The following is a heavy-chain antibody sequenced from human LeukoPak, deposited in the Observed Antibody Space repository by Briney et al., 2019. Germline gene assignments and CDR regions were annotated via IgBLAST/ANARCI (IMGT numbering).Heavy chain of an antibody. CDR1: GGSFSGYY. J-gene: IGHJ4*02. D-gene: IGHD6-19*01. V-gene: IGHV4-59*08. Sequence: SETLSLTCAVYGGSFSGYYWSWIRQPPGKGLEWIGYIFYSGSTYYNPSLKSRVTISVDTSKNQFSLKLSSVTAADTAVYYCARTSSSGLVGGYYFDYWGQGTLVTVSS. CDR3: ARTSSSGLVGGYYFDY. CDR2: IFYSGST.